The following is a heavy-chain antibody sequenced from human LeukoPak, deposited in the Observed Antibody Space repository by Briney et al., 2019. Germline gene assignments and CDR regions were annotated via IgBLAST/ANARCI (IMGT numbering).Heavy chain of an antibody. D-gene: IGHD1-26*01. CDR2: ISSNGGST. CDR1: GFTFSSYA. Sequence: PGGSLRLSCAASGFTFSSYAMHWVRQAPGKGLEYVSAISSNGGSTYYADSVKGRFTISRDNSKNTLYLQMSSLRAEDTAVYYCVKDRCSGSCYYFDYWGQGTLVTVSS. J-gene: IGHJ4*02. V-gene: IGHV3-64D*09. CDR3: VKDRCSGSCYYFDY.